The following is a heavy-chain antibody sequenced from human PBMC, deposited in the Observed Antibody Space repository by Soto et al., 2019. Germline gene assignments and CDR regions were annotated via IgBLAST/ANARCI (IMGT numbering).Heavy chain of an antibody. D-gene: IGHD3-22*01. V-gene: IGHV3-21*01. CDR2: VTSSPSSM. J-gene: IGHJ4*02. Sequence: RRLDCSAFGFRFHWLSVNSFRQAPGKGLEWVSSVTSSPSSMFYADSVKGRFAISRDDAKDSLFLQMNSLRADDTAVYYCAREADFASSGYVLDYWGLGTLVTVSS. CDR3: AREADFASSGYVLDY. CDR1: GFRFHWLS.